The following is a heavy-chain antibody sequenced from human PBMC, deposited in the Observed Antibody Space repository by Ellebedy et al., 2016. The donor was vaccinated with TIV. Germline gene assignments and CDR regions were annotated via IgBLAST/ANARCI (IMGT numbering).Heavy chain of an antibody. V-gene: IGHV3-23*01. D-gene: IGHD3-16*02. CDR2: ISGSGGST. Sequence: GGSLRLXXAASGFTFSSYAMSWVRQAPGKGLEWVSAISGSGGSTYYADSVKGRFTISRDNSKNTLYLQMNSLRAEDTAVYYCAKDQRGLSPFDPWGQGTLVTVSS. CDR1: GFTFSSYA. J-gene: IGHJ5*02. CDR3: AKDQRGLSPFDP.